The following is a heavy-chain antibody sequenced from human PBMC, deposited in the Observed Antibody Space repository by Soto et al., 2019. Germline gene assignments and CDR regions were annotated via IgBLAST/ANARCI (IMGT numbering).Heavy chain of an antibody. Sequence: EVQLLESGGGLVQPGGSLRLSCAASGFALITYAMSWVRQAPGKGLEWVSTIRRSGGDKFYVDSVKGRFTISRDNSKDTLYLPRTSLRAEDTAVYYCATDPWGTVTGSFDIWGQGTMVTVSS. CDR3: ATDPWGTVTGSFDI. V-gene: IGHV3-23*01. CDR2: IRRSGGDK. CDR1: GFALITYA. J-gene: IGHJ3*02. D-gene: IGHD3-9*01.